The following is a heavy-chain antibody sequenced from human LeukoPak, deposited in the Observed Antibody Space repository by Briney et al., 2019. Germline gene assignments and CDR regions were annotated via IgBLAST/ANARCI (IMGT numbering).Heavy chain of an antibody. J-gene: IGHJ4*02. CDR2: IYPGDSDT. V-gene: IGHV5-51*01. D-gene: IGHD3-22*01. CDR3: ARRYYYDTSGYSAAFDY. Sequence: GESLKISCKGSGYSFTNYWIGWVRQMPGKGLEWMGIIYPGDSDTRYSPSFQGQVTISADKSISTAYLQWSTLKASDTAMYYCARRYYYDTSGYSAAFDYWGQGTLVTVSS. CDR1: GYSFTNYW.